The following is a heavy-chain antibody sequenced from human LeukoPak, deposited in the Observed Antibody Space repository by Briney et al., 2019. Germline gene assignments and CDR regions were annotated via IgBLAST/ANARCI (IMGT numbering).Heavy chain of an antibody. J-gene: IGHJ4*02. V-gene: IGHV1-46*01. Sequence: ASVKVSCKASGYTFTSYYMHWVRQAPGQGFEWMGIINPSGGSTSYAQKFQGRVTMTRDTSTSTVYMELSSLRSEDTAVYYCARELKGYCSGGSCYRYYFDYWGQGTLVTVSS. D-gene: IGHD2-15*01. CDR1: GYTFTSYY. CDR2: INPSGGST. CDR3: ARELKGYCSGGSCYRYYFDY.